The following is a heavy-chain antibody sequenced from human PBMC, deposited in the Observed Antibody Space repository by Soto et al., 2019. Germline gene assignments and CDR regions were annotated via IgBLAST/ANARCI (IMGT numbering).Heavy chain of an antibody. CDR2: ISYDGGNK. Sequence: EGSLRLSCAASGFTFSSYGMHWVRQAPGRGLEWVAVISYDGGNKYYADSVKGRFTISRDNPKNTLYLQMNSLRAEDTAVYYCAKVLGYCTSSSCSRESYYYYGMDVWGPGTMVTVSS. J-gene: IGHJ6*02. CDR3: AKVLGYCTSSSCSRESYYYYGMDV. V-gene: IGHV3-30*18. CDR1: GFTFSSYG. D-gene: IGHD2-15*01.